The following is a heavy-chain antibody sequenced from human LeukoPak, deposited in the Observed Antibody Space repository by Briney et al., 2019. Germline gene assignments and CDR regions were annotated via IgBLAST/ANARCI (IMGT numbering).Heavy chain of an antibody. J-gene: IGHJ4*01. CDR2: TSAYGDGT. D-gene: IGHD3-22*01. Sequence: PGGSLRLSCVVSGFGFEDFGMHWVRQAPGKGLEWVSLTSAYGDGTYYADSVKGRFTASRDNTKGALYLQMNSLTTEDTALYYCAKDRSYYYDNSGLIRGQGTLVTVSS. CDR3: AKDRSYYYDNSGLI. V-gene: IGHV3-43*02. CDR1: GFGFEDFG.